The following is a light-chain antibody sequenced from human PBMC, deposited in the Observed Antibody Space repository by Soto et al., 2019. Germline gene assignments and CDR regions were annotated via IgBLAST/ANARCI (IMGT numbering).Light chain of an antibody. J-gene: IGLJ3*02. Sequence: QSVLTQPPSVSAAPGQRVTVFCSGNSSNIGNNYVSWYQQLPGTAPKLLIYDNTKRPSGIPDRVSGSKSGTSATLGITGVQTGDEADYYCGTWDNSLSAWVFGGGAKLTVL. V-gene: IGLV1-51*01. CDR1: SSNIGNNY. CDR3: GTWDNSLSAWV. CDR2: DNT.